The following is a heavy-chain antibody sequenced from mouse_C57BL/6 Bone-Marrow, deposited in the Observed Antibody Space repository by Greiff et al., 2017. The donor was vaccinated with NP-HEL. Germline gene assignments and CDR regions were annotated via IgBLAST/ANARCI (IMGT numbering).Heavy chain of an antibody. Sequence: EVKLVESGPGLVKPSQSLSLTCSVTGYSITSGYYWNWIRQFPGNKLEWMGYISYDGSNNYNPSLKNRISITRDTSKNQFFLKLNSVTTEDTATYYCARSGNYDAMDYWGQGTSVTVSS. CDR1: GYSITSGYY. J-gene: IGHJ4*01. D-gene: IGHD2-1*01. V-gene: IGHV3-6*01. CDR3: ARSGNYDAMDY. CDR2: ISYDGSN.